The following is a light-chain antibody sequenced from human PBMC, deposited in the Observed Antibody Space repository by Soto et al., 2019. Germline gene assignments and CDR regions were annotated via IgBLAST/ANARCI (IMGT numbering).Light chain of an antibody. CDR2: RNN. V-gene: IGLV1-47*01. J-gene: IGLJ3*02. Sequence: QSVLTQPPSASGTPGQRVTISCSGSSSNIGSNYVYWYQQLPGTAPKLLIYRNNQRPSGVPDRFSGSKSVTSASLAISGLRSEDEADYYCAAWDDSLSRVFGGGTKLTVL. CDR3: AAWDDSLSRV. CDR1: SSNIGSNY.